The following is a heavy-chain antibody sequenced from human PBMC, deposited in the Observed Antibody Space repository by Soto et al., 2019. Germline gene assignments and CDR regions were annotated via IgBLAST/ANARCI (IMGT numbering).Heavy chain of an antibody. V-gene: IGHV1-69*13. J-gene: IGHJ6*02. Sequence: SVKVSCKASGGTFSSYAISWVRQAPGQGLEWMGGIIPIFGTANYAQKFQGRVTITADESTSTAYMELSSLRSEDTAVYYCARVYYGSGSYFPYYYYGMDVWGQGTTVTVSS. CDR1: GGTFSSYA. D-gene: IGHD3-10*01. CDR3: ARVYYGSGSYFPYYYYGMDV. CDR2: IIPIFGTA.